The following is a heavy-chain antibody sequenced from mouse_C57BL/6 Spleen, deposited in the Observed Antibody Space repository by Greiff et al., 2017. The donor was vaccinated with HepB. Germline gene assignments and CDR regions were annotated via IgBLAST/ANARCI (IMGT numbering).Heavy chain of an antibody. V-gene: IGHV1-64*01. Sequence: QVQLQQPGAELVKPGASVKLSCKASGYTFTCYWMHWVKQRPGQGLEWIGMIHPNSGSTNYNEKFKSKATLTVDKSSSTAYMQLSSLTSEDSAVYYCASFDYYGSSSPWFAYWGQGTLVTVSA. CDR3: ASFDYYGSSSPWFAY. CDR1: GYTFTCYW. CDR2: IHPNSGST. D-gene: IGHD1-1*01. J-gene: IGHJ3*01.